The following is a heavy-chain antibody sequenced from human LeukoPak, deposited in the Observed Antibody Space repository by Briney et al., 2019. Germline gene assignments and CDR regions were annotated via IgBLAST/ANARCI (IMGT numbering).Heavy chain of an antibody. CDR1: GYSISSGYY. J-gene: IGHJ6*03. V-gene: IGHV4-38-2*02. Sequence: SETLSLTCTVSGYSISSGYYWGWIRQPPGKGLEWIGSIYHSGSTYYNPSLKSRVTISVDTSKNQFSLKLSSVTAADTAVYYCARGQDIVVVNYYYMDVWGKGTTVTVSS. D-gene: IGHD2-2*01. CDR3: ARGQDIVVVNYYYMDV. CDR2: IYHSGST.